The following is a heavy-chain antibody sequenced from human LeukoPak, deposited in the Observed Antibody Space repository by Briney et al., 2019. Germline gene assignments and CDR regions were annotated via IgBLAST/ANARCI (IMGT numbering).Heavy chain of an antibody. D-gene: IGHD6-19*01. CDR2: INHSGST. V-gene: IGHV4-34*01. CDR3: ARGSIKKWLVPGSLDY. Sequence: PSETLSLTCAVYGGSFSGYYWSWIRQPPGKGLECIGEINHSGSTNYNPSLKSRVTISVDTSKNQFSLKLSSVTAADTAVYYCARGSIKKWLVPGSLDYWGQGTLVTVSS. CDR1: GGSFSGYY. J-gene: IGHJ4*02.